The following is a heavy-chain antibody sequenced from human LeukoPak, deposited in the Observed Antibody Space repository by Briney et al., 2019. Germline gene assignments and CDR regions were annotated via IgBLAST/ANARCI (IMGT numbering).Heavy chain of an antibody. Sequence: SETLSLTCTVSGGSISSYYWSWIRQPPGKGLEWIGYIYTSGSTNYNPSLKSRVTIPVDTSKNQFSLKLSSVTAADTAVYYCARQGGYGDYTNWFDPWGQGTLVTVSS. CDR2: IYTSGST. CDR1: GGSISSYY. CDR3: ARQGGYGDYTNWFDP. V-gene: IGHV4-4*09. J-gene: IGHJ5*02. D-gene: IGHD4-17*01.